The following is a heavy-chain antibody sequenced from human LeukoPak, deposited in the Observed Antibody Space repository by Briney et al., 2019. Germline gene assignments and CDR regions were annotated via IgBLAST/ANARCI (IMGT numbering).Heavy chain of an antibody. J-gene: IGHJ5*02. CDR3: ARAPNAGRTGSHWFDP. D-gene: IGHD3/OR15-3a*01. Sequence: GGSLRLSLAASGFTFSSYAMHWVRQAPGKGLEYVSAISSRGDYTYYISSVKGTFTISRDNSKNTLYLQMGSLRAEDMAVYYCARAPNAGRTGSHWFDPWGQGALVTVSS. V-gene: IGHV3-64*01. CDR2: ISSRGDYT. CDR1: GFTFSSYA.